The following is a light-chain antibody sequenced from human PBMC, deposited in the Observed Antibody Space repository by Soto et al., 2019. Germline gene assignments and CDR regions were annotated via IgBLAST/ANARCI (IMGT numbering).Light chain of an antibody. CDR3: QHYNTYPWT. CDR2: KAS. J-gene: IGKJ5*01. Sequence: EIQMTQYPSILSASVGDRFTITCLASQSISSWLAWYQQKPGKAPNLLIHKASHLESGVTSRFSGSGSGTEFTLTISSLQPGDFATYYCQHYNTYPWTFGQGTRLEIK. CDR1: QSISSW. V-gene: IGKV1-5*03.